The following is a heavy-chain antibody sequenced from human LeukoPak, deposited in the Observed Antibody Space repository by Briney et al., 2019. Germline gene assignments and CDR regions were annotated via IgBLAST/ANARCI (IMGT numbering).Heavy chain of an antibody. D-gene: IGHD3-10*01. CDR1: GFTFSSYS. Sequence: GGSLRLSCAASGFTFSSYSMNWVRQAPGKGLEWVSTISSSSSYIYYADSVKGRFTISRDNAKNSLYLQMNSLRAEDTAVYYCARDLRLITMVRGVIDYWGQGTLVTVSS. CDR3: ARDLRLITMVRGVIDY. V-gene: IGHV3-21*01. CDR2: ISSSSSYI. J-gene: IGHJ4*02.